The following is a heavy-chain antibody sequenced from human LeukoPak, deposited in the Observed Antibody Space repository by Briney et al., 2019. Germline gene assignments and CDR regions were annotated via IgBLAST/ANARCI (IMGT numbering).Heavy chain of an antibody. CDR1: GFDFRKYY. CDR3: AKDLRAWYYDPNGNYFSYGMDV. J-gene: IGHJ6*02. Sequence: GGSLRLSCAASGFDFRKYYMSWIRQAPGKGLEWVAYIGASGSTIYYTDSVKGRFTISRDNAKNSLYLQMNSLRAEDTAVYYCAKDLRAWYYDPNGNYFSYGMDVWGQGTTVAVSS. CDR2: IGASGSTI. V-gene: IGHV3-11*01. D-gene: IGHD3-22*01.